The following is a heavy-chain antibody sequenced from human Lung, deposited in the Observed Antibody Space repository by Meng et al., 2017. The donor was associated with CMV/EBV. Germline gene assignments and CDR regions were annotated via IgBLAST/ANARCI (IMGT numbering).Heavy chain of an antibody. J-gene: IGHJ4*02. V-gene: IGHV4-34*01. CDR1: GESFSAYY. Sequence: QVQLQQWGAGLVKPSETLSVTCAVYGESFSAYYWSWIRQPPGKGLEWIGEINHSGSTNHNASLKSRISMSVDTLRNQISLKLSSVTAADTAVYYCARGGIVGSSWYYFDYWGQGTLVTVSS. CDR3: ARGGIVGSSWYYFDY. CDR2: INHSGST. D-gene: IGHD6-13*01.